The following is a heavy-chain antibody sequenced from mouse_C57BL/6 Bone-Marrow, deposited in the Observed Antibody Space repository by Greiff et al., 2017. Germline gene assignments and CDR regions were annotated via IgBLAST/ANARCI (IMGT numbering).Heavy chain of an antibody. CDR2: IYPRSGNT. CDR1: GYTFTSYG. V-gene: IGHV1-81*01. CDR3: ARDQITTVVATRAMDY. D-gene: IGHD1-1*01. Sequence: VQLQQSGAELARPGASVKLSCKASGYTFTSYGISWVKQRTGQGLEWIGEIYPRSGNTYYNEKFKGKATLPAAKSSSTAYMELRSLTSEDSAVYYCARDQITTVVATRAMDYWGQGTSVTVSS. J-gene: IGHJ4*01.